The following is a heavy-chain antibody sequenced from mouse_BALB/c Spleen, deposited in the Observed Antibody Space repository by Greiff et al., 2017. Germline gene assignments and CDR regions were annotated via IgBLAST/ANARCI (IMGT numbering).Heavy chain of an antibody. CDR3: ARGDYYYGSSYVFDY. D-gene: IGHD1-1*01. CDR1: GFTFSDYG. V-gene: IGHV5-15*02. Sequence: EVQGVESGGGLVQPGGSRKLSCAASGFTFSDYGMAWVRQAPGKGPEWVAFISNLAYSIYYADTVTGRFTISRENAKNTLYLEMSSLRSEDTAMYYCARGDYYYGSSYVFDYWGQGTTLTVSS. J-gene: IGHJ2*01. CDR2: ISNLAYSI.